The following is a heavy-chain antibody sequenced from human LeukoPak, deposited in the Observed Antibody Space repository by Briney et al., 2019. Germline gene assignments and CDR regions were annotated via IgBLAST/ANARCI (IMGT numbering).Heavy chain of an antibody. V-gene: IGHV3-23*01. D-gene: IGHD1-26*01. J-gene: IGHJ4*02. CDR1: GFTFSNYA. CDR3: AKIALSWVATTTDY. CDR2: LTNSGGYT. Sequence: GGSLRLSCAASGFTFSNYAMIWVRQAPGKGLEWVSGLTNSGGYTYYADSVKGRFTISRDNSKNTLYLQMNSLRVEDTAVYYCAKIALSWVATTTDYWGQGTLVTVSS.